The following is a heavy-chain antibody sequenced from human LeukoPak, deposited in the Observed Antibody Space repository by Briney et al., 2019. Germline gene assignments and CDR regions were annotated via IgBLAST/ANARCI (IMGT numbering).Heavy chain of an antibody. J-gene: IGHJ3*02. CDR3: AREDAEQMDNSFDI. D-gene: IGHD5-24*01. Sequence: SETLSLTCTVSGGSISSSSYYWGWIRQPPGKGPEWIGSIYYSGSTYYNPSLKSRVTISIDTSKNQFSLKLRSVTAADTAVYYCAREDAEQMDNSFDIWGQGTMVTVSS. CDR2: IYYSGST. CDR1: GGSISSSSYY. V-gene: IGHV4-39*07.